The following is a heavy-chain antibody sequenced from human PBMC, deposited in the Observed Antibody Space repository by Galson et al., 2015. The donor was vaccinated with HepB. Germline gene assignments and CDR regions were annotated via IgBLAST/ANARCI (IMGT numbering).Heavy chain of an antibody. Sequence: SLRLSCATSGFTFDDYPMHWVRQAPGKGLEWVSGISWNSGTIGYADSVKGRFTISRDNAKNSLYLQMNSLRPEDTALYYCAKDRRYCSSGSCLYYMDVWGKGTTVTVSS. CDR3: AKDRRYCSSGSCLYYMDV. CDR2: ISWNSGTI. J-gene: IGHJ6*03. D-gene: IGHD2-15*01. CDR1: GFTFDDYP. V-gene: IGHV3-9*01.